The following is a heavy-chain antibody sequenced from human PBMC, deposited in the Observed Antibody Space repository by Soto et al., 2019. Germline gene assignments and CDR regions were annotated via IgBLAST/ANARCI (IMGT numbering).Heavy chain of an antibody. J-gene: IGHJ4*02. CDR3: ARDRGAPRKYYFDS. Sequence: GGSLRLSCAVSGVTFNGYGMNWVRKGPGKGLEWVSYINSGSTIIYYADSVKGRFTISRDNSENSLYLQMNSLRDDDTAVYYCARDRGAPRKYYFDSWGQGALVTVSS. V-gene: IGHV3-48*02. D-gene: IGHD1-26*01. CDR2: INSGSTII. CDR1: GVTFNGYG.